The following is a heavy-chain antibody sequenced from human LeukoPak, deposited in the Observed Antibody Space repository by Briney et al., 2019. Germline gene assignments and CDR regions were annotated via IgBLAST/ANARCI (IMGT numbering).Heavy chain of an antibody. J-gene: IGHJ4*02. V-gene: IGHV3-30*18. CDR1: GLTFSNYG. CDR2: IPYNGFIH. Sequence: GGSLRLSCAASGLTFSNYGMHWVRQAPAKGLEWVAVIPYNGFIHYYADPVKGRFIISRDNSKNTLWLQMNSLRAEDTAVYYCAKVKEMYSSGSYYFDYWGQGTLVTVSS. CDR3: AKVKEMYSSGSYYFDY. D-gene: IGHD6-19*01.